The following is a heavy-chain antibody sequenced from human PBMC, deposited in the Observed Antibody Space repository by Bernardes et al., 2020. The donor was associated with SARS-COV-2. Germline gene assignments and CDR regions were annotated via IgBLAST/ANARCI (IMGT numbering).Heavy chain of an antibody. D-gene: IGHD6-13*01. CDR1: GLTVGTNY. CDR3: ARRSASNWSHDY. J-gene: IGHJ4*02. CDR2: IYRGGTT. Sequence: GGSLRLSCAASGLTVGTNYMSWVRQAPGKGLEWVSVIYRGGTTYNADSVKGRFTISRDNSKNTLYLQMNSLRPEDTAVYYCARRSASNWSHDYWGQGTLVTVSS. V-gene: IGHV3-66*02.